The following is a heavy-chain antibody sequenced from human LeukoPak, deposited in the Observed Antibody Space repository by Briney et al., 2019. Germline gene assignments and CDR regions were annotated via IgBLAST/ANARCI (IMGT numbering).Heavy chain of an antibody. Sequence: SETLSLTCTVSGYSISSGYYWSWIRQPPGRGLEWIGYIYYSGSTDYNPSFQSRVSISVDTSKKQFSLKLSSVTAADTAVYYSARGPTVTGDAFDIWGQGTMVTVSS. CDR1: GYSISSGYY. CDR3: ARGPTVTGDAFDI. D-gene: IGHD4-17*01. J-gene: IGHJ3*02. V-gene: IGHV4-61*01. CDR2: IYYSGST.